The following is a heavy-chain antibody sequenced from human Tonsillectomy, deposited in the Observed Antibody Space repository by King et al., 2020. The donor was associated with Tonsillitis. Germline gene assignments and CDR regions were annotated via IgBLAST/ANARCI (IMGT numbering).Heavy chain of an antibody. D-gene: IGHD3-22*01. V-gene: IGHV3-48*02. CDR1: GFTFSSYS. CDR3: ARDLTGGTNYYDDSGSDKGFFAY. J-gene: IGHJ4*02. Sequence: VQLVESGGGLVQPGGSLRLSCAASGFTFSSYSMNWVRQAPGKGLEWVSYISSSSSTIYYADSVKGRFTISRDNAKNSLYLQMNSLREEDTAVYYCARDLTGGTNYYDDSGSDKGFFAYWGQGTLVTVSS. CDR2: ISSSSSTI.